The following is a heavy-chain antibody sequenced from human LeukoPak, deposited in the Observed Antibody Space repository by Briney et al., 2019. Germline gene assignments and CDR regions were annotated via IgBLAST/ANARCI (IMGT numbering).Heavy chain of an antibody. Sequence: PGGSLRLSCAASGFAFNTYWMHWVRQAPGKGLGWVSRINGDGSSTTYADSVKGRFTISRDNAKNTLYLQMNSLRAEDTAVYYCARDIQYTVTPDSWGQGTLVTVSS. CDR1: GFAFNTYW. J-gene: IGHJ4*02. D-gene: IGHD4-17*01. CDR3: ARDIQYTVTPDS. CDR2: INGDGSST. V-gene: IGHV3-74*01.